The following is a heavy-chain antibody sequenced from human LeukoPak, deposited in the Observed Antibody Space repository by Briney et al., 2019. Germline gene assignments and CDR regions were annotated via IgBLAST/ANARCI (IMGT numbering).Heavy chain of an antibody. Sequence: PGGSLRLSCAASRFTFSSYSMNWVRQAPGKGLEWVSSISSSSSYIYYADSVKGRFTISRDNAKNSLYLQMNSLRAEDTAVYYCARDGVVTHLLDCWGQGTPVTVSS. D-gene: IGHD3-3*01. CDR2: ISSSSSYI. CDR3: ARDGVVTHLLDC. CDR1: RFTFSSYS. V-gene: IGHV3-21*01. J-gene: IGHJ4*02.